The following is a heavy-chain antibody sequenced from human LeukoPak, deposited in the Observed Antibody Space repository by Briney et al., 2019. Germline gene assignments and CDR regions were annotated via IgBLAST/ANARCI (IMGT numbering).Heavy chain of an antibody. V-gene: IGHV4-39*01. CDR1: GGSISSSSYY. Sequence: SETLSLTCTVSGGSISSSSYYWGWIRQPPGKGLEWIGSIYYSGSTYYNPSLKSRVTISVDTSKNQFSLKLSSVTAADTAVYYCARHLRAAYDSSGPSYYFDYWGQGTLVTVSS. D-gene: IGHD3-22*01. CDR3: ARHLRAAYDSSGPSYYFDY. J-gene: IGHJ4*02. CDR2: IYYSGST.